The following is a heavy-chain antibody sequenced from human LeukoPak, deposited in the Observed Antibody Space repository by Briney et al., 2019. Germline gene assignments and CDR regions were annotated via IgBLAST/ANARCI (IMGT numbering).Heavy chain of an antibody. Sequence: SETLSLTCTVSGGSISSSSYYWGWIRQPPGKGLEWIGEINHSGSTNYNPSLKSRVTISVDTSKNQFSLRLTSVTAADTAVYYCARGGTTVTLDPFDYWGLGTLVTVSS. CDR3: ARGGTTVTLDPFDY. D-gene: IGHD4-17*01. CDR1: GGSISSSSYY. CDR2: INHSGST. J-gene: IGHJ4*02. V-gene: IGHV4-39*07.